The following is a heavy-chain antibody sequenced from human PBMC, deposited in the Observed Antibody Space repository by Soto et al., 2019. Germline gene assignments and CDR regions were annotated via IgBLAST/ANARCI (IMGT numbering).Heavy chain of an antibody. CDR1: GDSIIGIYY. CDR2: IYSSGST. J-gene: IGHJ3*01. Sequence: PSETLSLTCALSGDSIIGIYYWAWIRHPPGKGLEWIGSIYSSGSTYYNPSLRSRVTISVDTSKNQFSLKLSSVTAADTAVYYCATPVSSGYQGLEVWGQGTMVTVSS. D-gene: IGHD3-22*01. V-gene: IGHV4-39*01. CDR3: ATPVSSGYQGLEV.